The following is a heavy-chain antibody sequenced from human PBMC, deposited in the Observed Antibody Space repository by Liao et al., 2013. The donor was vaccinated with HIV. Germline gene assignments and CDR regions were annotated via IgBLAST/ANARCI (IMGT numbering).Heavy chain of an antibody. J-gene: IGHJ4*02. V-gene: IGHV4-34*01. CDR1: GGSFSGYR. CDR2: ISHSGRT. CDR3: ARDQLFYYGSGSYFPMPFDY. D-gene: IGHD3-10*01. Sequence: QVQLQQWGAGLLKPSETLSLTCAVYGGSFSGYRWSWIRQPPGKGLEWIGEISHSGRTDYNPSLKSRVSISLDTSKNQFSLNLRSVTAADTAVYYCARDQLFYYGSGSYFPMPFDYWGQGILVTVSS.